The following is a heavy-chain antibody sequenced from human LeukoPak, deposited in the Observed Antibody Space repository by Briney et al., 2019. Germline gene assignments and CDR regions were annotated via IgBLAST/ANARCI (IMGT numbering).Heavy chain of an antibody. J-gene: IGHJ6*02. Sequence: SETLSLTCSVSGGSISSYYWSWIRQSPGKGLEWIGYIYYSGSTNYNPSLKSRVTISVDTSKNQFSLKLSSVTAADTAVYYCARGGMVPTNYYYYYAMDVWGQGTTVTVSS. V-gene: IGHV4-59*01. CDR3: ARGGMVPTNYYYYYAMDV. CDR2: IYYSGST. D-gene: IGHD3-10*01. CDR1: GGSISSYY.